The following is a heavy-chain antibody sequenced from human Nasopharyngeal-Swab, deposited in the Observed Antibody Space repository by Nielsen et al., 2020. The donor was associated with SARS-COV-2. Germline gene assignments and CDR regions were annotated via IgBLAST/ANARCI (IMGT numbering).Heavy chain of an antibody. J-gene: IGHJ4*02. CDR2: IYYGGST. CDR1: GCSISSSTYY. V-gene: IGHV4-39*01. D-gene: IGHD6-13*01. Sequence: GSLRLSCTVSGCSISSSTYYWAWIRQPPGKGLEWIGSIYYGGSTYYNPSLKSRVTISVDTSKNQFSLKLSSVTAADTAVYYCATLSSSWYEYYFDYWGQGTLVTVSS. CDR3: ATLSSSWYEYYFDY.